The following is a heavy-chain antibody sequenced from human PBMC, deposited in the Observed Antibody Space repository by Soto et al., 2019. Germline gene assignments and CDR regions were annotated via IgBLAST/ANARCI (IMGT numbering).Heavy chain of an antibody. V-gene: IGHV4-61*01. J-gene: IGHJ4*02. CDR1: GGSVSNKTYY. D-gene: IGHD4-17*01. CDR3: ARTTAVPNTLRSRYFFDY. Sequence: SETLSLTCSVSGGSVSNKTYYWSWIRQPPGKRLEWIGYVYYSGTTNYNPSLKSRVTTSVDLSKNQFSLRLSSVTTADTALYYCARTTAVPNTLRSRYFFDYWGQGTLVTVSS. CDR2: VYYSGTT.